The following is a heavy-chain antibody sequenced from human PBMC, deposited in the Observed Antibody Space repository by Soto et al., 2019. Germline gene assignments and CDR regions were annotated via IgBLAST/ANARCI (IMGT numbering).Heavy chain of an antibody. J-gene: IGHJ4*02. CDR3: ARGRDSSASKEFDY. CDR1: GGTFSSYA. Sequence: SVKVSCKASGGTFSSYAISWVRQAPGQGLDWMGGIIPIFATADYAQKFQGRVTLTSDKSTSTAYMELSSLRSEDTAVYYCARGRDSSASKEFDYCGQGTLVTVSS. D-gene: IGHD6-6*01. V-gene: IGHV1-69*06. CDR2: IIPIFATA.